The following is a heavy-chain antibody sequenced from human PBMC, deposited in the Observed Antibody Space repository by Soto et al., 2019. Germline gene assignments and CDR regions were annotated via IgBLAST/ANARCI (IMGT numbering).Heavy chain of an antibody. J-gene: IGHJ4*02. D-gene: IGHD1-26*01. CDR2: IYHSGSS. V-gene: IGHV4-30-2*01. CDR3: ANSGPLYSAVTSRDH. CDR1: GGSISSGGYC. Sequence: SVTLRHTCAVSGGSISSGGYCWSWIRQPPGKGLEWIGYIYHSGSSIYNPSLKSRATMSLDKSKNSFSLNLTSVTAADTAVYYCANSGPLYSAVTSRDHWGPGVLVTVSS.